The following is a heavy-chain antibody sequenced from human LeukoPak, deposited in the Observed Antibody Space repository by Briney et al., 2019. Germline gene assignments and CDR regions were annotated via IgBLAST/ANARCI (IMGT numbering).Heavy chain of an antibody. CDR1: GGSISSTSYS. CDR3: ARQARNDGDYGWFGY. Sequence: PSETLSLTCTVSGGSISSTSYSWGWIRQSPGKGLEWIGGIYHSGSTYYNPSLKSRVTIFVDTSKNQFSLKLNSVTAADTAVYYCARQARNDGDYGWFGYWGQGTLVTVSS. CDR2: IYHSGST. D-gene: IGHD4-17*01. V-gene: IGHV4-39*01. J-gene: IGHJ4*02.